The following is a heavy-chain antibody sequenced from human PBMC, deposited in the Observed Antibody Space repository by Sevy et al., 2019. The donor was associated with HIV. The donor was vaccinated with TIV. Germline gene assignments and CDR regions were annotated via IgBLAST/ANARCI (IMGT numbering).Heavy chain of an antibody. D-gene: IGHD3-22*01. CDR1: GFTFSTYA. CDR3: ARKYHDTSGYPRYSMDV. Sequence: GSLRLSCAASGFTFSTYAMYWVRQAPGKGLEYVSAISGGGGSTYYGTSVKGRFTVSRDNAKNTLYLQMGSLRAEDMAVYFCARKYHDTSGYPRYSMDVWGQGTTVTVSS. CDR2: ISGGGGST. V-gene: IGHV3-64*01. J-gene: IGHJ6*02.